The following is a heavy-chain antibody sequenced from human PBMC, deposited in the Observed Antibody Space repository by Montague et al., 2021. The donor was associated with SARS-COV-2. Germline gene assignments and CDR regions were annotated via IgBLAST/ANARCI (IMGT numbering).Heavy chain of an antibody. Sequence: SETLSLTCTVSGVSISSAHYCWGWVRPTPGKGLEWNGNILYDRTSHSTPSLNSRVTISVSTSKCQLSLRLSSVTAADAAVYFCSRHKAWNVAPYCFDDWGQGTVVTVSS. CDR2: ILYDRTS. D-gene: IGHD1-1*01. J-gene: IGHJ4*02. CDR1: GVSISSAHYC. CDR3: SRHKAWNVAPYCFDD. V-gene: IGHV4-39*01.